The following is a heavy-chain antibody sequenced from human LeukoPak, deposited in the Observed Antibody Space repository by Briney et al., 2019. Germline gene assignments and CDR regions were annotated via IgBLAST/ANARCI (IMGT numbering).Heavy chain of an antibody. CDR3: TTGAYDILTGYYHWYFDL. D-gene: IGHD3-9*01. CDR1: GSTFSSYS. V-gene: IGHV3-15*01. CDR2: IKSKTDGGTT. Sequence: GGSLRLSCAASGSTFSSYSMNWVRQAPGRGLEWVGRIKSKTDGGTTDYAAPVKGRFTISRDDSKNTLYLQMNSLKTEDTAVYYCTTGAYDILTGYYHWYFDLWGRGTLVTVSS. J-gene: IGHJ2*01.